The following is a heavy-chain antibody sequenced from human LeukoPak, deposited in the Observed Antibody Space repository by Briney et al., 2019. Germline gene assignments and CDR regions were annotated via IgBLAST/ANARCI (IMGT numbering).Heavy chain of an antibody. CDR2: IRYDGSNK. V-gene: IGHV3-30*02. J-gene: IGHJ6*03. CDR1: GFTFSTYG. Sequence: PGETLRLSCAASGFTFSTYGMHWVRQAPGKGLEWVAFIRYDGSNKYYADSVKGRFTISRDNSKNTLFLQMNSLRAEDTAVYYCARDAARSPFGFLYYYYYYYMDVWGKGTTVTISS. D-gene: IGHD3-16*01. CDR3: ARDAARSPFGFLYYYYYYYMDV.